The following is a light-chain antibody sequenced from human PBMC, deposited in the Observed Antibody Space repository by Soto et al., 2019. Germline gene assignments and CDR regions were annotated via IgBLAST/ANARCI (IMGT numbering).Light chain of an antibody. CDR3: QQYNNLPPDT. Sequence: EIILTQSPASLSVSPGERATLSCRASQSVNNNLAWYQQKPGQAPRLLIYGASTRGTGIPGRFRGSGSGTEFTLTITSLQSEDFAVYFCQQYNNLPPDTFGQGTKLEIK. CDR2: GAS. V-gene: IGKV3-15*01. J-gene: IGKJ2*01. CDR1: QSVNNN.